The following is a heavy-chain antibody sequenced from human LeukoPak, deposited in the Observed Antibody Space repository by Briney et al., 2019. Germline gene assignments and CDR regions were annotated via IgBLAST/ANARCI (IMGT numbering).Heavy chain of an antibody. CDR3: AKDSYYCSGGSCSLVYNAFDI. Sequence: GGSLRLSCAASGFTFSSYGMHWVRQAPGKGLEWVAVISYDGSNKYYADSVKGRFTISRDNSKNTLYLQMNSLRAEDTAVYYCAKDSYYCSGGSCSLVYNAFDIWGQGTMVTVSS. D-gene: IGHD2-15*01. CDR2: ISYDGSNK. CDR1: GFTFSSYG. J-gene: IGHJ3*02. V-gene: IGHV3-30*18.